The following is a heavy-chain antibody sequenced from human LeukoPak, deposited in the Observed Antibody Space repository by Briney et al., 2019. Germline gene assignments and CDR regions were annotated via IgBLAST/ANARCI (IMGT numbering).Heavy chain of an antibody. CDR1: GFTFSNYA. D-gene: IGHD6-13*01. CDR3: AKDVGSWSRGAFDY. CDR2: ISGSGGST. V-gene: IGHV3-23*01. J-gene: IGHJ4*02. Sequence: GGSLRLSCAASGFTFSNYAMSWVRQAPGKELEWVSAISGSGGSTYYADSVKGRLTISRDNSKNTLYLQMNSLRAEDTALYYCAKDVGSWSRGAFDYWGQGTLVTVSS.